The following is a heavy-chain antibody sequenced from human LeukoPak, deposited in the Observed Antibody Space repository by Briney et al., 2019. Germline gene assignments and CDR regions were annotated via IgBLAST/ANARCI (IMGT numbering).Heavy chain of an antibody. V-gene: IGHV1-3*01. J-gene: IGHJ4*02. CDR2: IDAGNDNT. CDR1: GYILTSYA. Sequence: ASVKVSCTASGYILTSYALHWVRQAPGQRLEWMGWIDAGNDNTKYSQKFQGRLTITRDTSASTAYMELSSLRSEDTAVYYCARGGSSIFDYWGQGTLVTVSS. CDR3: ARGGSSIFDY. D-gene: IGHD1-26*01.